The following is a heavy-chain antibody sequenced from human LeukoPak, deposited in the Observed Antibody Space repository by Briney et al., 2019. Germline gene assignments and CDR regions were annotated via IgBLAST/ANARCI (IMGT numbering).Heavy chain of an antibody. CDR3: ARDASMINFDY. D-gene: IGHD3-16*01. J-gene: IGHJ4*02. V-gene: IGHV7-4-1*02. Sequence: ASVKVSCKASGYTFTVYSINWLRQAPGQGLEWMEWITTSTGKPTYAQGFTGRFVFSLDTSVSTTYLHINSLKAEDTAVYYCARDASMINFDYWGQGSLVTVSS. CDR2: ITTSTGKP. CDR1: GYTFTVYS.